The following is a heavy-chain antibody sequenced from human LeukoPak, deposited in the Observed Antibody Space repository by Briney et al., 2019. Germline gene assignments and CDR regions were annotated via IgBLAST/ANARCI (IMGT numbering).Heavy chain of an antibody. CDR3: ARILDRDA. CDR1: GGSMSDSY. Sequence: PSATLSLTCTVSGGSMSDSYRYWVRHSAATGMEWIGRIHAIGSTNYNPSLKSRVITSLDTSKTQFSLSLSAVTAADTATYYCARILDRDAGGQGTLVTVSP. D-gene: IGHD3-22*01. CDR2: IHAIGST. V-gene: IGHV4-4*07. J-gene: IGHJ3*01.